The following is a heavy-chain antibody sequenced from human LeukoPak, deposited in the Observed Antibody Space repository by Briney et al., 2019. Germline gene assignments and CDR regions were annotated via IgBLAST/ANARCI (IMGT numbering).Heavy chain of an antibody. Sequence: GGSLRLSCAASGFTFSSYWMNWVRQAPGKGLEWVADIKQDGSEKYYVDSVKGRFTISRDNAKNSLYLQMNSLRAEDTAVYYCARDHLGRAATGPSLVDWGHGTLVTVSS. V-gene: IGHV3-7*01. CDR1: GFTFSSYW. D-gene: IGHD6-13*01. J-gene: IGHJ4*01. CDR2: IKQDGSEK. CDR3: ARDHLGRAATGPSLVD.